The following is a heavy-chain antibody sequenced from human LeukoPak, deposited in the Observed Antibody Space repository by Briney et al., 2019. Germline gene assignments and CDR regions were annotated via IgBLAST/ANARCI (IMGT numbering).Heavy chain of an antibody. CDR1: GFSFSSYG. D-gene: IGHD3-10*01. J-gene: IGHJ3*02. V-gene: IGHV3-30*18. CDR2: ISYDGTNK. CDR3: AKYYYDSGSYYHAFDI. Sequence: GGSLRLSCAASGFSFSSYGMHWVRQAPGKGLEWVAVISYDGTNKYYADSVKGRFTISRDNSKNTLYLQMNSLTAEVTAVYYCAKYYYDSGSYYHAFDIWGQGTMVTVSS.